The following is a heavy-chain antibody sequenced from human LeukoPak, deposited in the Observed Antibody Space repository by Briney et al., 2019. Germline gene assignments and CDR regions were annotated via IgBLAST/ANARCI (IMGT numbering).Heavy chain of an antibody. V-gene: IGHV4-39*07. CDR3: ARDFRYCTNGVCPNNWFDP. CDR2: IYYSGST. D-gene: IGHD2-8*01. CDR1: GGSISSSSYY. Sequence: SETQSPTCTVSGGSISSSSYYWGWIRQPPGKGLEWIGSIYYSGSTYYNPSLKSRVTISVDTSKNQFSLKLSSVTAADTAVYYCARDFRYCTNGVCPNNWFDPWGQGTLVTVSS. J-gene: IGHJ5*02.